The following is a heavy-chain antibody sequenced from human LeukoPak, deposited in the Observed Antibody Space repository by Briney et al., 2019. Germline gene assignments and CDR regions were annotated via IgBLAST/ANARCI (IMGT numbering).Heavy chain of an antibody. J-gene: IGHJ3*02. D-gene: IGHD2-2*01. Sequence: SETLSLTCAVYGGSFSGYYWSWTRQPPGKGLEWIGEINHSGSTNYNPSLKSRVTISVDTSKNQFSLKLSSVTAADTAVYYCARDGSTSRGAFDIWGQGTMVTVSS. CDR3: ARDGSTSRGAFDI. CDR2: INHSGST. V-gene: IGHV4-34*01. CDR1: GGSFSGYY.